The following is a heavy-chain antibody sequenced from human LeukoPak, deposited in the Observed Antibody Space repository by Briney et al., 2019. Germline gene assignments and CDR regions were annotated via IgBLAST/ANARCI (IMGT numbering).Heavy chain of an antibody. J-gene: IGHJ4*02. V-gene: IGHV1-18*01. CDR1: GYTFTSYG. CDR2: ISAYNGNT. D-gene: IGHD2-15*01. Sequence: GASVKVSCKASGYTFTSYGISWVRQAPGQGLEWMGWISAYNGNTNYAQKLQGRVTMTTDTSTSTAYMELRSLRSEDTAVYYCARDSVKSGYCSGGSCYSYWGQGTLVTVSS. CDR3: ARDSVKSGYCSGGSCYSY.